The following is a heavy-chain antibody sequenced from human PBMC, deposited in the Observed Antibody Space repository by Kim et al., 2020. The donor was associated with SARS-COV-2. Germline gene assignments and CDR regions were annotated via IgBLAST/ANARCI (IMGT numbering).Heavy chain of an antibody. CDR3: ARHPPGYGRGNYFDY. CDR1: GGTFSSYA. J-gene: IGHJ4*02. V-gene: IGHV1-69*13. D-gene: IGHD5-18*01. CDR2: IIPIFGTA. Sequence: SVKVSCKASGGTFSSYAISWVRQAPGQGLEWMGGIIPIFGTANYAQKFQGRVTITADESTSTAYMELSSLRSEDTAVYYCARHPPGYGRGNYFDYWGQGTLVTVSS.